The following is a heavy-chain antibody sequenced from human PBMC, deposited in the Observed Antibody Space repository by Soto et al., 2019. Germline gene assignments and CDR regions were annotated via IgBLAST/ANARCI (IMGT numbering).Heavy chain of an antibody. V-gene: IGHV1-69*13. CDR1: GGTFSSYA. CDR3: ASFISPYDILTGPPRFDP. J-gene: IGHJ5*02. CDR2: IIPIFGTA. D-gene: IGHD3-9*01. Sequence: SVKVSCKASGGTFSSYAISWVRQAPGQGLEWMGGIIPIFGTANYAQKFQGRVTITADESTSTAYMELSSLRSEDTAVYYCASFISPYDILTGPPRFDPWGQGTLVTVS.